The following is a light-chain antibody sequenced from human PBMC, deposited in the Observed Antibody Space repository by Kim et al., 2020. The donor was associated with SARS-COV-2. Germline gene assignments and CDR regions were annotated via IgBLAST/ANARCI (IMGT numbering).Light chain of an antibody. CDR3: QQYDSSVWT. CDR2: GAS. CDR1: QSVNGRF. Sequence: ELVLTQSPGTLSLSPGEGATLSCRASQSVNGRFLAWYQQKHGQAPRLLIYGASTRATGIPDRFSGSGSGTDFTLTISRLEPEDFAMYYCQQYDSSVWTFGQGTKVDIK. V-gene: IGKV3-20*01. J-gene: IGKJ1*01.